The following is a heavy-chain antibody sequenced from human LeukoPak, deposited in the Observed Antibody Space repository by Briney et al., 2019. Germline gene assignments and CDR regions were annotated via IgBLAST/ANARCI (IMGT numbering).Heavy chain of an antibody. CDR2: IYVGSGNT. CDR3: AAYGGYSGYDLDY. CDR1: GFTFTSSA. J-gene: IGHJ4*02. Sequence: GASVKVSCKASGFTFTSSAVQWVRQAPGQRLEWIGWIYVGSGNTNYAQKFQERVTITRDMSTSTAYMELSSLRSEDTAVYYCAAYGGYSGYDLDYWGQGTLVTVSS. V-gene: IGHV1-58*01. D-gene: IGHD5-12*01.